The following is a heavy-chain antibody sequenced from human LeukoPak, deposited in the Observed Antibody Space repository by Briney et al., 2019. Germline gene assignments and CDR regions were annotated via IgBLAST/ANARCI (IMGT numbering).Heavy chain of an antibody. CDR2: IYSGGKT. CDR3: ARGQSAGNIFDY. D-gene: IGHD6-13*01. V-gene: IGHV3-53*01. Sequence: PGGSLRHSCAASGFTVSASYMHWVRQAPGKGLEWVAVIYSGGKTYYTDSVKGRFTISRDSSKNTLFLQMNSLGAEDTAVYYCARGQSAGNIFDYWGQGDLVIVSS. J-gene: IGHJ4*02. CDR1: GFTVSASY.